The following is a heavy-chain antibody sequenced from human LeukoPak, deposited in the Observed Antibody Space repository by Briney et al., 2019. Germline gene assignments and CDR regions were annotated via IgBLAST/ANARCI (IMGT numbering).Heavy chain of an antibody. D-gene: IGHD6-6*01. CDR1: GFTFSIYG. V-gene: IGHV3-30*18. CDR2: ISYDGSNI. CDR3: AKGSSSSRGIDY. J-gene: IGHJ4*02. Sequence: GGSLRLSCAASGFTFSIYGMHWVRQAPGKGLEWVAVISYDGSNIYYADSVKGRFTISRDNSKNTLYLQMNSLRPEDTAVYYCAKGSSSSRGIDYWGQGTLVTVSS.